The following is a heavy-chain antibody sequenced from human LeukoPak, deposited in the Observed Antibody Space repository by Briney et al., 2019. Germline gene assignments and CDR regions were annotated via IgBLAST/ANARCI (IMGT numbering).Heavy chain of an antibody. D-gene: IGHD5-24*01. CDR1: GGSISSYY. CDR2: IYYSGST. J-gene: IGHJ4*02. CDR3: ARQEMATVFDY. Sequence: SETLSLTCTVSGGSISSYYWSWIRQPPGKGLEWIGYIYYSGSTNYNPSLKSRVTISVDTPKNQFSLKLSSVTAADTAVYYCARQEMATVFDYWGQGTPVTVSS. V-gene: IGHV4-59*08.